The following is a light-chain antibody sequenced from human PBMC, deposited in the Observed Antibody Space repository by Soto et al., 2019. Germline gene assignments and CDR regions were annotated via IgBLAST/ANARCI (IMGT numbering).Light chain of an antibody. V-gene: IGLV1-51*01. J-gene: IGLJ1*01. CDR2: DNE. CDR3: GSWGSSVTGSFYV. Sequence: QSVLTQPPSVSAAPGQTVTISCSGDTSNIGSNYVSWYQQVPGKAPKLLIYDNENRPSGIPDRFSGSRSGTSATLAITGLQTGDEAIDYCGSWGSSVTGSFYVFGSATKLTVL. CDR1: TSNIGSNY.